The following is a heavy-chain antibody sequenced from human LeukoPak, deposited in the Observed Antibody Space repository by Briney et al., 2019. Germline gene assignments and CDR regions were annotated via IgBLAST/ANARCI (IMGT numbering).Heavy chain of an antibody. CDR1: GFIFSDYY. CDR3: SSALSDRSHYYFHY. Sequence: GGSLRLSCAASGFIFSDYYRDWVRQAPGKGLEWVGRTRNKANSYTIESAASVKGRFTISRDDSENSLYLQMNSLKTEDTAVYYCSSALSDRSHYYFHYWGQGTLVTVSS. J-gene: IGHJ4*02. CDR2: TRNKANSYTI. V-gene: IGHV3-72*01.